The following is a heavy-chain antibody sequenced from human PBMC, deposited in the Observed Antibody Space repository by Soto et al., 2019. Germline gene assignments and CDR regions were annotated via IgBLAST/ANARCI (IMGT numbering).Heavy chain of an antibody. CDR3: STPPVLYYGMDV. J-gene: IGHJ6*02. CDR1: GFTFSGSA. CDR2: IRSKANSYAT. V-gene: IGHV3-73*01. D-gene: IGHD6-6*01. Sequence: GGSLRLSCAASGFTFSGSAMHWVRQASGKGLEWVGRIRSKANSYATAYAASVKGRFTISRDDSKNTAYLQMNSLKTEDTAVYYCSTPPVLYYGMDVWGPGTTVTVSS.